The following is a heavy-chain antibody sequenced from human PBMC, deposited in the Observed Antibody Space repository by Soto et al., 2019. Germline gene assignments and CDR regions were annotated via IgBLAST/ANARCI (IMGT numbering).Heavy chain of an antibody. Sequence: ASVKLSCKTSGYTFANFDFSRVSQSPGQGLEWMGWVSNRNGFTNYAENFRVRVTISTDTATNTVYMELRSLSSDDTAVYFCARARLSTGWYGFDYWGQGTQVTVSS. J-gene: IGHJ4*02. D-gene: IGHD6-19*01. V-gene: IGHV1-18*04. CDR2: VSNRNGFT. CDR3: ARARLSTGWYGFDY. CDR1: GYTFANFD.